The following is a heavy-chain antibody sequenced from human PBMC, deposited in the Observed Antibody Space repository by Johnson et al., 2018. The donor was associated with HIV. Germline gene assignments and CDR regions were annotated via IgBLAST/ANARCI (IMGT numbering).Heavy chain of an antibody. J-gene: IGHJ3*02. CDR1: GFTFSDYY. CDR2: ISGGCT. Sequence: QVQLVESGGGLVKPGGSLRLSCAASGFTFSDYYMSWIRQAPGKGLEWVSYISGGCTYYANSVKGRFTISRDNSKNTLYLQMGSLRAEDMAVYYCARGRKDIEAADGLDNDAFDMWGQGTLVTVSS. CDR3: ARGRKDIEAADGLDNDAFDM. V-gene: IGHV3-11*06. D-gene: IGHD5-12*01.